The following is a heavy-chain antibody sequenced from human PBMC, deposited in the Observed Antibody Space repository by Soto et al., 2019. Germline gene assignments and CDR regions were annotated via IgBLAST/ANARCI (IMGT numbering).Heavy chain of an antibody. CDR1: GYTFTSYA. D-gene: IGHD6-19*01. J-gene: IGHJ2*01. V-gene: IGHV1-3*01. CDR2: INAGNGNT. Sequence: QVQLVQSGAEVKKPGASVKVSCKASGYTFTSYAMHWVRQAPGQRLEWMGWINAGNGNTKYSQKFQGRVTITRDTSASTAYMELSSLRSEDTAVYYCARVSAPSKQWLAPGYWYFDVWGRGTLVTVSS. CDR3: ARVSAPSKQWLAPGYWYFDV.